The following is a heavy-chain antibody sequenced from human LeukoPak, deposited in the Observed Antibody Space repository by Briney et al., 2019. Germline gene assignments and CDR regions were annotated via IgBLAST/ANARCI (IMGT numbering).Heavy chain of an antibody. CDR1: GFTFSSYE. J-gene: IGHJ5*01. V-gene: IGHV3-48*03. Sequence: GGSLRLSCEASGFTFSSYEMNWVRQTPGKGLEWISYISTSGAAMYADSVKGRFTISRDNAKNSLYLQMNSLRAEDTAVYYCARHNGWYDCWGQGTLVTVSS. CDR2: ISTSGAAM. D-gene: IGHD2-8*01. CDR3: ARHNGWYDC.